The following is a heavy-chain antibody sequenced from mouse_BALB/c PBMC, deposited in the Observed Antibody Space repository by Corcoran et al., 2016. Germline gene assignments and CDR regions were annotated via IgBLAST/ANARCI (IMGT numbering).Heavy chain of an antibody. D-gene: IGHD4-1*01. CDR1: GFNIKDTY. J-gene: IGHJ1*01. CDR2: IDPANGNT. CDR3: ANWDCDFDV. V-gene: IGHV14-3*02. Sequence: EVQLQQSGAELVKPGASVKLSCTASGFNIKDTYMHWVKQRPEQGLEWIGRIDPANGNTKNDSKFQGKATITADTSSNTDYLQLSSLTSDDTAVYHLANWDCDFDVWCAGTTVTVSP.